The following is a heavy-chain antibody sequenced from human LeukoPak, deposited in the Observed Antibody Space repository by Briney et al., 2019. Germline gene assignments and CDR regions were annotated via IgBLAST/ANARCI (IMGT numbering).Heavy chain of an antibody. Sequence: PGGSLRLSCAASGFNSSSYSMHWVRQAPGKGLEWVAVISYHGRNKYYADSVMGRFTISRDSSKNSVSLLMNSLKTEDTAVYYCARDGGPLNYNFWGGYYQYFSSWGQGTLVTVSS. CDR2: ISYHGRNK. CDR3: ARDGGPLNYNFWGGYYQYFSS. CDR1: GFNSSSYS. J-gene: IGHJ5*02. D-gene: IGHD3-3*01. V-gene: IGHV3-30*04.